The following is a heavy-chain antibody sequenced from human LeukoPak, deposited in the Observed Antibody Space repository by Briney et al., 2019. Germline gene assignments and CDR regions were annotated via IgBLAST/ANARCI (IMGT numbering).Heavy chain of an antibody. CDR3: AKAPREGGRYYYGMDV. D-gene: IGHD6-25*01. J-gene: IGHJ6*02. Sequence: GGSVRLSWAAAGFTFGSYGMHWVRHAPGGGLECVAVISYDGSNKYYADSVNGRITISRDNPKNTLYLQMNSLRAEDTAVYYCAKAPREGGRYYYGMDVWGQGTTVTVSS. V-gene: IGHV3-30*18. CDR2: ISYDGSNK. CDR1: GFTFGSYG.